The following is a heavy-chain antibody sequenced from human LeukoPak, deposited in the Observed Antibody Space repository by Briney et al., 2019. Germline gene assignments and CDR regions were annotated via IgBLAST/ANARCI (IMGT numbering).Heavy chain of an antibody. D-gene: IGHD3-16*01. J-gene: IGHJ4*02. CDR3: ARTVYYGVSFADY. V-gene: IGHV1-2*02. CDR2: INPNSGGT. CDR1: GYTFSGYY. Sequence: GASVKVSCKASGYTFSGYYMHWVRQAPGQGLEWMGWINPNSGGTNYAQKFQGRVTMTRDTSISTAYMELSRLRSDDTAVYYCARTVYYGVSFADYWGQGTLVTVSS.